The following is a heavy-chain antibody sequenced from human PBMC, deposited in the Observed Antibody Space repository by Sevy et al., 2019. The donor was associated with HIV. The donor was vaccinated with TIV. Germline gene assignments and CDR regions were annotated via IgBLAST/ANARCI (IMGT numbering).Heavy chain of an antibody. CDR1: EFTLSGNA. CDR2: ISGTAGNT. V-gene: IGHV3-23*01. CDR3: AASTLVRGVIWYYYGMDV. D-gene: IGHD3-10*01. J-gene: IGHJ6*02. Sequence: GESLKISCAVSEFTLSGNAMIWVRQAPGKGLEWVSGISGTAGNTYYADSVKGRFTIFRDNSKNTLYLQMNSLRAEDTAVYYCAASTLVRGVIWYYYGMDVWGQGTTVTVSS.